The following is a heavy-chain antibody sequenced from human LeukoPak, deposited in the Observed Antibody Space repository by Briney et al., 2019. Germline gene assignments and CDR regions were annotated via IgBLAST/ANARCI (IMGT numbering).Heavy chain of an antibody. V-gene: IGHV4-30-4*01. D-gene: IGHD6-19*01. CDR2: IYYSGST. Sequence: SRTLSLTCTVSGGSISSGDYYWSWIRQPPGKGLEWIGYIYYSGSTYYNPSLKSRVTISVDTSKNQFSLKLSSVTAADTAVYYCAREADSGFIFDYWGQGTLVTVSS. J-gene: IGHJ4*02. CDR1: GGSISSGDYY. CDR3: AREADSGFIFDY.